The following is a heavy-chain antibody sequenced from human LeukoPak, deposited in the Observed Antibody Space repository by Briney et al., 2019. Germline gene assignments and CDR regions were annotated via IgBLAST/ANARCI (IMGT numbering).Heavy chain of an antibody. V-gene: IGHV3-49*04. Sequence: GGSLRLSCSTSGFTFGDYAMSWVRQAPGKGLEWVGFIQAKAYGGATEYAASVKGRFSISRGDSQSIANLQMNDLKTEDTAVYYCTRAPHPRCSSSGCYLDYWGQGTLVTVSS. J-gene: IGHJ4*02. D-gene: IGHD2-2*01. CDR3: TRAPHPRCSSSGCYLDY. CDR2: IQAKAYGGAT. CDR1: GFTFGDYA.